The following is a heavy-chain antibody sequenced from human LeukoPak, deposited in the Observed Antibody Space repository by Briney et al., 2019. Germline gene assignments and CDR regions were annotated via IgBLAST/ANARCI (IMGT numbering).Heavy chain of an antibody. CDR3: ARDHRRWELLREGDYFDY. Sequence: GASLRLSCAASGLTFSSNSINWVRQAPGKGLEWISYIPSSSITIFYADSVKGRFTISRDNAKNSLYLQMNSLRAEDTAVYYCARDHRRWELLREGDYFDYWGQGTLVTVSS. D-gene: IGHD1-26*01. V-gene: IGHV3-48*04. CDR2: IPSSSITI. CDR1: GLTFSSNS. J-gene: IGHJ4*02.